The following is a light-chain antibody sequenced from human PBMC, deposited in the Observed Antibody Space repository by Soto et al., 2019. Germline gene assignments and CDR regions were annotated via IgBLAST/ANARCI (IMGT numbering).Light chain of an antibody. J-gene: IGLJ3*02. Sequence: QSVLTQPASVSGSPGQSITISCTGTSSDVGTYNLVSWYQQHPGKAPRLMIYEGTERPPGVSNRFSGSESGNTASLTISGLQPEDEADYYCYSHAGSSSWVFGGGIKVTVL. CDR1: SSDVGTYNL. CDR2: EGT. V-gene: IGLV2-23*01. CDR3: YSHAGSSSWV.